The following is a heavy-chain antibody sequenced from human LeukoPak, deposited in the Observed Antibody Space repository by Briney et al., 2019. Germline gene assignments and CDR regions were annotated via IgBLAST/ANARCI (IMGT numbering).Heavy chain of an antibody. J-gene: IGHJ4*02. Sequence: SVKVSCKAFGGSFSSEAISWVRQAPGQGLEWMGGIIPILGTANYAQKFQGRVTITTDESTSTAYMEVSSLRSEDTAVYYCGRKAGDCGGGSCYSINYWGQGTLVTVSS. D-gene: IGHD2-15*01. CDR2: IIPILGTA. V-gene: IGHV1-69*05. CDR3: GRKAGDCGGGSCYSINY. CDR1: GGSFSSEA.